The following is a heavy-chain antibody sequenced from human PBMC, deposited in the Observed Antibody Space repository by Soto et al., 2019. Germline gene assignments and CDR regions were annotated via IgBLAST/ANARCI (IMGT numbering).Heavy chain of an antibody. Sequence: LRLSCAGSGFPFTDYYMNWIRQAPGKGLEWGSYISKSGSGSATLYADSVKGRFTISRDNAKNSVYLQMNSLRPEDTAVYYCARRRAGSAWNYQILYLWGRGILCTVAS. CDR3: ARRRAGSAWNYQILYL. D-gene: IGHD1-7*01. J-gene: IGHJ5*02. CDR2: ISKSGSGSAT. V-gene: IGHV3-11*01. CDR1: GFPFTDYY.